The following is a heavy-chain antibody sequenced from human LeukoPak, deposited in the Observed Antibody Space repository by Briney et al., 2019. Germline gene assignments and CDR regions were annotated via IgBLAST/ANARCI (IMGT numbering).Heavy chain of an antibody. J-gene: IGHJ4*02. CDR3: VKARLGYCSGGSCLGFDY. CDR1: RFTFSTYG. Sequence: GRSLRLSCAASRFTFSTYGMHWVRQAPGKGLEWVALISYDGINKYYADSVKGRFTVSRDNSKNTLYVQMSSLRAEDTAVYYCVKARLGYCSGGSCLGFDYWGQGTLVTVSS. CDR2: ISYDGINK. V-gene: IGHV3-30*18. D-gene: IGHD2-15*01.